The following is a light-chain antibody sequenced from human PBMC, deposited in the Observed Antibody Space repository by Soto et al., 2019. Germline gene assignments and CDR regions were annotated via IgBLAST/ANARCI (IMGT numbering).Light chain of an antibody. CDR2: LNSDGSH. Sequence: QSVLTQSPSASASLGASGKLTCILSSGLSSHAIAWHQQQPEKGPRFLMKLNSDGSHSKGDGIPDRFSGSSSGAERYLTISSLQSEDEADYYCQNWGTDIHGVFGGGTKLTVL. CDR1: SGLSSHA. J-gene: IGLJ3*02. V-gene: IGLV4-69*01. CDR3: QNWGTDIHGV.